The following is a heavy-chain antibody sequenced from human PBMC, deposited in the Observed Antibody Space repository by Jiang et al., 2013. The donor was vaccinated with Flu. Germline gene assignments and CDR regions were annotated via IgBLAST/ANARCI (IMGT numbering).Heavy chain of an antibody. D-gene: IGHD6-6*01. Sequence: QGLEWMGWMNPNSGNTGYAQKFQGRVTMTRNTSISTAYMELSSLRSEDTAVYYCAREIGSSSYYYYGMDVWGQGTTVTVSS. CDR2: MNPNSGNT. V-gene: IGHV1-8*01. J-gene: IGHJ6*02. CDR3: AREIGSSSYYYYGMDV.